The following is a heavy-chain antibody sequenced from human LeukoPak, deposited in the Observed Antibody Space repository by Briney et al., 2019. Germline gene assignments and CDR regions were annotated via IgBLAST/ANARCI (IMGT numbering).Heavy chain of an antibody. CDR3: ARHYGTSPYYFYMDV. J-gene: IGHJ6*03. CDR2: IYPRDSNT. CDR1: GYSFTTYW. Sequence: GESLKISCEASGYSFTTYWIGWVRQLPGKGLEWMGIIYPRDSNTRFSPSFQGQVTISDDNSISTAYLQWSTLKASDTAMYYCARHYGTSPYYFYMDVWGKGTTVTVSS. D-gene: IGHD2-2*01. V-gene: IGHV5-51*01.